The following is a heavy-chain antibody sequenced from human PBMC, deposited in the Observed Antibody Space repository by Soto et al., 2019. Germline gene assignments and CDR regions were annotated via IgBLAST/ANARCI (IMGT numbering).Heavy chain of an antibody. J-gene: IGHJ5*02. Sequence: SXKVSFKVSGYTXTELSRNLVRQAPGKGLEWMGGFDPEDGETIYAQKLQGIVTMTEDTSTDTAYMELSSLRSEATAAYHCATQYDILTGSENWFDPWGQGTLVTVS. D-gene: IGHD3-9*01. CDR2: FDPEDGET. V-gene: IGHV1-24*01. CDR1: GYTXTELS. CDR3: ATQYDILTGSENWFDP.